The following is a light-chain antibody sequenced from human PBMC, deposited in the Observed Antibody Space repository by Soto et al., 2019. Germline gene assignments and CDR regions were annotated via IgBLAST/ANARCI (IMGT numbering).Light chain of an antibody. Sequence: EIFLTQSQSSLSLSSGETATLSRRASQSVSTSLAWYQQKPGQAPRLLIYGASTRASSTPARFSGSGSGTEFTLTISSLQSEDFAVYHCQQYYDWPPFTFGQGTRLEIK. CDR1: QSVSTS. CDR2: GAS. J-gene: IGKJ5*01. V-gene: IGKV3-15*01. CDR3: QQYYDWPPFT.